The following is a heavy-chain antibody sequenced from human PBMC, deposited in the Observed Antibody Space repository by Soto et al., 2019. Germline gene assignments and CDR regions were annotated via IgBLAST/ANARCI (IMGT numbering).Heavy chain of an antibody. CDR3: ARARGAARNQIAADGANDY. CDR2: VNHSGST. J-gene: IGHJ4*02. D-gene: IGHD6-13*01. Sequence: SETLSLTCAVYGGSFIGYYWSWILQPPWKGLEWIGEVNHSGSTNYNPSLKSRLTISADTSKNQSSLKPSSVTAAETAVYYCARARGAARNQIAADGANDYWGQGTLVTVAS. CDR1: GGSFIGYY. V-gene: IGHV4-34*01.